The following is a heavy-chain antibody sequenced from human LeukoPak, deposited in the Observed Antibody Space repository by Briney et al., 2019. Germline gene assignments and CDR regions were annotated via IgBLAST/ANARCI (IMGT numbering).Heavy chain of an antibody. D-gene: IGHD6-13*01. Sequence: PGGSLRLSCAASGFTLSSDYMSWVRQAPGKGLEWVSVIYRDGTTFYADSVKGRFTISRDNSKNTLYLQMNSLRAEDTAVYYCAKDCSSSWFRDAFDIWGQGTMVTVSS. CDR2: IYRDGTT. J-gene: IGHJ3*02. V-gene: IGHV3-53*01. CDR1: GFTLSSDY. CDR3: AKDCSSSWFRDAFDI.